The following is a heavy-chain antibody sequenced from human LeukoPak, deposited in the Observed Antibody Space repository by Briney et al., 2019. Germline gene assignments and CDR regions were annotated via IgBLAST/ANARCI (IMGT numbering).Heavy chain of an antibody. Sequence: GGSLRLSCAASGLTFSNYAMSWVRHAPGKGLEWVSTISGSGGGTYYADSVKGRFTLSRDNTLNTLYLQMNSLRAEDTAVYYCAKDVESGRSADYWGEGTLVTVSS. CDR3: AKDVESGRSADY. CDR2: ISGSGGGT. V-gene: IGHV3-23*01. CDR1: GLTFSNYA. J-gene: IGHJ4*02. D-gene: IGHD3-10*01.